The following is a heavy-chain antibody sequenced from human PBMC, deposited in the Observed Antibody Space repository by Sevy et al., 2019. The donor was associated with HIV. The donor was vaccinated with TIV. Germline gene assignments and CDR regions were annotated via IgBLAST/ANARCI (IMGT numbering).Heavy chain of an antibody. J-gene: IGHJ4*02. D-gene: IGHD4-17*01. V-gene: IGHV3-23*01. CDR1: GFTFNSHV. CDR3: AKSSLPYGDYHFDQ. CDR2: ISGSGEST. Sequence: GGSLRLSCAAAGFTFNSHVMTWVRQAPGKGLEWVAGISGSGESTYYAGAVKGRFTISRDNSKNTLYLQMNSLRAEDTAVYYCAKSSLPYGDYHFDQWGQGTLVTVSS.